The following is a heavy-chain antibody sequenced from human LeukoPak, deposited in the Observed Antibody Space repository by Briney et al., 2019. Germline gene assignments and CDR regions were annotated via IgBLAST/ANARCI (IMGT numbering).Heavy chain of an antibody. J-gene: IGHJ6*02. CDR2: MNPNSGNT. CDR3: VRVILRFLEWSGSYYGMDV. CDR1: GYTFTSYD. D-gene: IGHD3-3*01. V-gene: IGHV1-8*01. Sequence: ASVKVSCKASGYTFTSYDINWVRQATGQGLEWMGWMNPNSGNTGYAQKFQGRVTMTRNTSISTAYMELSSLRSEDTAVYYCVRVILRFLEWSGSYYGMDVWGQGTTVTVSS.